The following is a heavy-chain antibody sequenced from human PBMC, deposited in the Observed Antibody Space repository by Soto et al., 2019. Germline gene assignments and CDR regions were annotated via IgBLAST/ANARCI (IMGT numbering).Heavy chain of an antibody. V-gene: IGHV4-31*03. CDR3: ARNLVVPAARPGYFDY. D-gene: IGHD2-2*01. J-gene: IGHJ4*02. CDR1: GGSISSGGYY. Sequence: QVQLQESGPGLVKPSQTLSLTCTVSGGSISSGGYYWSWIRQHPGKGLEWIGYIYYSGSTYYNPSLKSRVTISVDTSKNQFSLKLSSVTAADTAVYYCARNLVVPAARPGYFDYWGQGTLVTVSS. CDR2: IYYSGST.